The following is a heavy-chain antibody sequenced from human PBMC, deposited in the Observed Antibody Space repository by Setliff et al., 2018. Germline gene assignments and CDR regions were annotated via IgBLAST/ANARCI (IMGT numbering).Heavy chain of an antibody. CDR1: GVSISNSDYY. CDR3: ARYDYVWGSYHLNCFDP. J-gene: IGHJ5*02. V-gene: IGHV4-39*07. CDR2: MHISGRST. D-gene: IGHD3-16*02. Sequence: SETLSLTCTVSGVSISNSDYYWGWARQPPGKGLEWIGSMHISGRSTFYNPSLNSRVTISLDTSKNQFSLKLTSVTAADTAIYSCARYDYVWGSYHLNCFDPWGQGTLVTVSS.